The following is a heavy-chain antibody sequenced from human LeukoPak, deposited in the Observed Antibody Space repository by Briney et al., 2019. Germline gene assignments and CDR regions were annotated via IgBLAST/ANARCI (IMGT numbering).Heavy chain of an antibody. CDR1: GYTFTGYY. D-gene: IGHD3-3*01. V-gene: IGHV1-2*02. J-gene: IGHJ4*02. Sequence: ASVKVSCKASGYTFTGYYMHWVRQAPGQGLEWMGWINPNSGGTNYAQKFQGRVTMTRDTSISTAYMELSRLRSGDTAVYYCARAREDFGVVIGYYFDYWGQGTLVTVSS. CDR3: ARAREDFGVVIGYYFDY. CDR2: INPNSGGT.